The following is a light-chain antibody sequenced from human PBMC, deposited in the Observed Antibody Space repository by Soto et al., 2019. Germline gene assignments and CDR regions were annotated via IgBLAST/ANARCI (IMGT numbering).Light chain of an antibody. Sequence: EIVMTQSPATLSVSPGDRATLSCRASQSVSSSLAWYQQIPGQAPRLLIYDASTRATGIPAMFGGSGSGTEFTLTISSLQSEDFAVYYWQQYNNWPLPTFGGGTKVELK. CDR3: QQYNNWPLPT. V-gene: IGKV3-15*01. J-gene: IGKJ4*01. CDR2: DAS. CDR1: QSVSSS.